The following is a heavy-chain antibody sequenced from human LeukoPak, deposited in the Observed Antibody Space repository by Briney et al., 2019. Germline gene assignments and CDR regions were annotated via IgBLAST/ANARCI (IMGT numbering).Heavy chain of an antibody. V-gene: IGHV5-51*01. J-gene: IGHJ6*02. Sequence: GESLKISCRGSGYSFTTYWIGWVRQMPGKGLEWMGIIYPGDSDTRYTPSFQGQVTMSADKSINTAYLQWSSLKASDTAMYYCARGARIQLWFGVSYYGMDVWGQGTTVTVSS. CDR1: GYSFTTYW. CDR2: IYPGDSDT. CDR3: ARGARIQLWFGVSYYGMDV. D-gene: IGHD5-18*01.